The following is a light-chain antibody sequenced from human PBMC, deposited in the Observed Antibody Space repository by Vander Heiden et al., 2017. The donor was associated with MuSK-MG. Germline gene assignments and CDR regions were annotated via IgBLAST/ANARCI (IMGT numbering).Light chain of an antibody. CDR3: QQYGTSPFT. CDR1: QSVSSSY. V-gene: IGKV3-20*01. J-gene: IGKJ3*01. Sequence: EIVLTQSPGTLSLSPGERATLSCRASQSVSSSYLAWYQQKPGQPPRLLIYGASSSATGIPDRFSGSGSGTDFTVTISRLEPEDFAVYYCQQYGTSPFTFGPGTKVEIK. CDR2: GAS.